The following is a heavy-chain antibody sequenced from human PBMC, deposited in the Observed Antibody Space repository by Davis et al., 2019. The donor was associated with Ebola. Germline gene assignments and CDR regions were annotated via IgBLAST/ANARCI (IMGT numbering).Heavy chain of an antibody. CDR3: ARRYSSGWGYWYFDL. Sequence: PSETLSLTCTVSGGSISSHYWSWIRQPPGKGLEWIGYIYYSGSTNYNPSLKSRVTISVDTSKNQFSLKLSSVTAADTAVYYCARRYSSGWGYWYFDLWGRGTLVTVSS. CDR1: GGSISSHY. CDR2: IYYSGST. D-gene: IGHD6-19*01. J-gene: IGHJ2*01. V-gene: IGHV4-59*11.